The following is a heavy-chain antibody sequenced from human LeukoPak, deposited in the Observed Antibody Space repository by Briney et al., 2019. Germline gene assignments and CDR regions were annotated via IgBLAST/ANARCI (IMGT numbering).Heavy chain of an antibody. D-gene: IGHD3-9*01. CDR3: ARVGVGPHVLRYFDWSYGY. J-gene: IGHJ4*02. CDR1: GFTFSSYW. CDR2: IKQDGSEK. V-gene: IGHV3-7*03. Sequence: GGSLRLSCAASGFTFSSYWMSWVRQATGKGLEWVAHIKQDGSEKYYVDSVKGRFTISRDNAKNSLYLQMNSLRAEDTAVYYCARVGVGPHVLRYFDWSYGYWGQGTLVTVSS.